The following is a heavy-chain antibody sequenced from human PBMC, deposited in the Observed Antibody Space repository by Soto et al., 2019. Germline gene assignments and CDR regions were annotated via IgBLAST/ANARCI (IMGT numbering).Heavy chain of an antibody. CDR2: ISYDGSNK. CDR3: AKQRGSYRYSLQH. CDR1: GFTFSSYG. Sequence: QVQLVESGGGVVQPGRSLRLSCAASGFTFSSYGMHWVRQAPGKGLEWVAVISYDGSNKYYADSVKGRFTISRDNSKNTRYLQMNSLRAEDTAVYYCAKQRGSYRYSLQHWGQGTLVTVSS. J-gene: IGHJ1*01. V-gene: IGHV3-30*18. D-gene: IGHD3-16*02.